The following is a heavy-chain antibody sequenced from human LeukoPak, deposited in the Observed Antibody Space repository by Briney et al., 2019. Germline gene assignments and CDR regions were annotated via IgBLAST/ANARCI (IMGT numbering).Heavy chain of an antibody. CDR2: INHSGST. J-gene: IGHJ4*02. CDR1: GVSFSGYY. CDR3: ARVRRYCSGGSCYYFDY. D-gene: IGHD2-15*01. Sequence: PSETLSLTCAVYGVSFSGYYWSWIRQPPGKGLEWVGEINHSGSTNYNPSLKSRVTISVDTSKNQCSLKLSSVTAADTAVYYCARVRRYCSGGSCYYFDYWGQGTLVTVSS. V-gene: IGHV4-34*01.